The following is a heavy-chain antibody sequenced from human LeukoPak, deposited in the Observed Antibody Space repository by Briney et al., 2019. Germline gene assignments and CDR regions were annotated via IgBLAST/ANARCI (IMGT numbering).Heavy chain of an antibody. CDR2: INPNSGDT. CDR1: GYSFIGYY. D-gene: IGHD1-26*01. J-gene: IGHJ4*02. CDR3: ARPRPVYSGSGWVPIGY. V-gene: IGHV1-2*02. Sequence: ASVKVSCKASGYSFIGYYMHWVRQAPGQGLEWMGWINPNSGDTGYAQKFQGRVTMTRDTSMSTAYMELRSLTFDDTAMYYCARPRPVYSGSGWVPIGYWGQGTLVTVSS.